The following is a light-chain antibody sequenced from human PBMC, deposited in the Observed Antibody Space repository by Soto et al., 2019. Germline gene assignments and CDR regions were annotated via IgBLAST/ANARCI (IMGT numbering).Light chain of an antibody. V-gene: IGKV3-11*01. CDR3: QQRSNWPLT. Sequence: EIVLTQSPDTLSLSPGESATLSCRASQSVSRYLAWYQQKPGQTPRLLIYDASNRAAGIPARFSGSGSGTDFTLTISSLEPEDFAVYYCQQRSNWPLTFCGGTKVEIK. CDR2: DAS. CDR1: QSVSRY. J-gene: IGKJ4*01.